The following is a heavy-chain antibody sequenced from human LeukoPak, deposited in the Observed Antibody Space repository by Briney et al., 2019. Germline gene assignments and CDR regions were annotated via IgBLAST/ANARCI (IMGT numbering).Heavy chain of an antibody. J-gene: IGHJ4*02. CDR2: ISVSSSTI. Sequence: GGSLRLSCAASGLTFNSYSMNWVRQAPGKGLEWLSYISVSSSTIYYADSVKGRFTISRDNAKNSLYLQMSSLRAEDTAVYYCAPGYCSSSSCSHYFDYWGQGTRVTVSS. CDR1: GLTFNSYS. D-gene: IGHD2-2*01. CDR3: APGYCSSSSCSHYFDY. V-gene: IGHV3-48*01.